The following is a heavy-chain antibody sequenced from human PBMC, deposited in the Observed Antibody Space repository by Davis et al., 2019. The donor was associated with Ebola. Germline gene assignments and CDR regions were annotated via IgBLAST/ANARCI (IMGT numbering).Heavy chain of an antibody. Sequence: AASVKVSCKASGYPFSNYGISWVRQAPGQGLEWMGWISGFTGYTNYADNVQGRVTMTTDTSTSTAYMELRSLRSDDTAVYYCARGITMVRGVNWFDPWGQGTLVTVSS. D-gene: IGHD3-10*01. CDR3: ARGITMVRGVNWFDP. CDR2: ISGFTGYT. J-gene: IGHJ5*02. V-gene: IGHV1-18*01. CDR1: GYPFSNYG.